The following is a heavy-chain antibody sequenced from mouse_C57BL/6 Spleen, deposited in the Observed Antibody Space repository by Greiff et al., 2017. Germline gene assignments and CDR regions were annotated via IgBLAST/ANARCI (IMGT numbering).Heavy chain of an antibody. CDR2: IHPNSGST. CDR3: GSSYSHWYVDV. V-gene: IGHV1-64*01. Sequence: QVQLQQPGAELVKPGASVKLSCKASGYTFTSYWMPWVKQRPGQGLEWIGMIHPNSGSTDYNEKFKSKATLSVDKSYSTAYMQLSSLTSEDSAFYDCGSSYSHWYVDVWGTGTTVTVSS. J-gene: IGHJ1*03. CDR1: GYTFTSYW. D-gene: IGHD1-1*01.